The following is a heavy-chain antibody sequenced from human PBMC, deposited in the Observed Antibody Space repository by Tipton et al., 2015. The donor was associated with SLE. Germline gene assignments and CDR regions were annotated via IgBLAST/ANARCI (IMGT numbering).Heavy chain of an antibody. CDR1: GYTFTSYG. D-gene: IGHD6-6*01. CDR2: ISAYNGNT. V-gene: IGHV1-18*01. J-gene: IGHJ3*02. Sequence: QSGAEVKKPGASVRVSCKASGYTFTSYGISWVRQAPGQGLEWMGWISAYNGNTNYAQKLQGRVIMTTDTSTSTAYMELRSLRSDDTAVYYCAIPRGIAARDDAFDIWGQGTMVTVSS. CDR3: AIPRGIAARDDAFDI.